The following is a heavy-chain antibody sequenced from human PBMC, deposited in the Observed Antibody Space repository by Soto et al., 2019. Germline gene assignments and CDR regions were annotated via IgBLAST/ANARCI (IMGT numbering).Heavy chain of an antibody. CDR1: GGSVTSYY. V-gene: IGHV4-59*02. CDR3: AREDHIGGFYFDY. Sequence: ERLCRTCPVSGGSVTSYYWSWIRQPPGKGLEWIGDIYHSGITKYNPSLKRRVTISVDTSKNQFSLKLSSVTAADTAVYYCAREDHIGGFYFDYWGQGTLVTVSS. J-gene: IGHJ4*02. D-gene: IGHD3-16*01. CDR2: IYHSGIT.